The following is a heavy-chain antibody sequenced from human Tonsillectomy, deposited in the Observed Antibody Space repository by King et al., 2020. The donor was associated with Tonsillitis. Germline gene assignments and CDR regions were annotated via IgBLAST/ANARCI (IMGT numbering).Heavy chain of an antibody. V-gene: IGHV4-34*01. CDR3: ARGPPFQH. CDR2: INHSGST. J-gene: IGHJ1*01. CDR1: GGSFSAYY. Sequence: HVQLQQWGAGLLKPSETLSLTCAVYGGSFSAYYWSWIRQPPGKGLEWIGEINHSGSTNYNPSLKSRVTRSVDTSKNQFSLQLSSVTAADTAVYYCARGPPFQHWGQGTLVIVSS.